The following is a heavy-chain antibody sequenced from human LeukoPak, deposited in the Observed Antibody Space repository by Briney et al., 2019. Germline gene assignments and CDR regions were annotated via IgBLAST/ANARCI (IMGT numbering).Heavy chain of an antibody. CDR1: GGSISSGSFY. CDR2: IFSSGIT. D-gene: IGHD2-2*03. CDR3: ARDIGYCSSTSCYPMFDY. Sequence: PPETLSLTCTVFGGSISSGSFYWSWIRQPAGKGLEWIGRIFSSGITNYNPSLKSRVTISVDTSKHQFSLKLSSVPAADTAVYYCARDIGYCSSTSCYPMFDYWGQGTLVTVSS. J-gene: IGHJ4*02. V-gene: IGHV4-61*02.